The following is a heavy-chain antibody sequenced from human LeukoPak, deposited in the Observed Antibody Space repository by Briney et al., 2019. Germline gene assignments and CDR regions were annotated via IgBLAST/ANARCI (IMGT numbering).Heavy chain of an antibody. CDR1: GFTFSSYG. V-gene: IGHV3-33*01. J-gene: IGHJ3*02. Sequence: PGRSLRLSCAASGFTFSSYGMHWVRQAPGKGLEWVAVIWYDGSNKYYADSVKGRFTISRDNSKNSLYLQMDSLRAEDTAVYYCARVAATATGAYDIWGQGTMVTVSS. CDR2: IWYDGSNK. CDR3: ARVAATATGAYDI. D-gene: IGHD6-25*01.